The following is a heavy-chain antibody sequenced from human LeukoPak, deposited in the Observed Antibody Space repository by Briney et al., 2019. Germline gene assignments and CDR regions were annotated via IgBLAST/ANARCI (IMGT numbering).Heavy chain of an antibody. CDR3: ARLWFGESLYYFDY. CDR2: INPNSGGT. V-gene: IGHV1-2*02. CDR1: GYTFTVYY. Sequence: ASVTVSCTASGYTFTVYYMHWVRQAPGQGLEWMGWINPNSGGTNYAQKFQGRVTMTRDTSISTAYMELSRLRSDDTAVYYCARLWFGESLYYFDYWGQGTLVTVSS. J-gene: IGHJ4*02. D-gene: IGHD3-10*01.